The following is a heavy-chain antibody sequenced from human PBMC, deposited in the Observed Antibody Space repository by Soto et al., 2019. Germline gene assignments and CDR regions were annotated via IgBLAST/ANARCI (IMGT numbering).Heavy chain of an antibody. CDR1: GYTFNNYG. D-gene: IGHD2-15*01. Sequence: QVPLVQSGAEVKKPGASVKVSCKASGYTFNNYGISWVRQAPGQGLEWMGWIGPYNGNTDHAQNFQGRVTMTTDTSTNTAYMGLRSLRSDETALYYCARCYCSVGRCYTCWHFDLWGRGTLVTVSS. CDR2: IGPYNGNT. J-gene: IGHJ2*01. V-gene: IGHV1-18*01. CDR3: ARCYCSVGRCYTCWHFDL.